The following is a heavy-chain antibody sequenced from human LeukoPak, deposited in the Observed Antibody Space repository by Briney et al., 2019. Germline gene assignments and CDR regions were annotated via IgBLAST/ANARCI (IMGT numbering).Heavy chain of an antibody. Sequence: GGSLRLSCAASGFTFSSYSMNWVRQAPGKGLEWVSSISSSSSYIYYADSVKGRFTISRDNAKNSLYLQMNSLRAEDTAVYYCARDSRATMVRGVIGRNAFDIWGQGTMVTVSS. CDR3: ARDSRATMVRGVIGRNAFDI. CDR1: GFTFSSYS. J-gene: IGHJ3*02. D-gene: IGHD3-10*01. CDR2: ISSSSSYI. V-gene: IGHV3-21*01.